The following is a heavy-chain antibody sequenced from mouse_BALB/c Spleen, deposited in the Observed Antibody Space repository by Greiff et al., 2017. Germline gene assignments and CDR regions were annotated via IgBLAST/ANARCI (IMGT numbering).Heavy chain of an antibody. Sequence: EVHLVESGGGLVQPGGSRKLSCAASGFTFSSFGMHWVRQAPEKGLEWVAYISSGSSTIYYADTVKGRFTISRDNPKNTLFLQMTSLRSEDTAMYYCAREAMITTRAWFAYWGQGTLVTVSA. J-gene: IGHJ3*01. CDR1: GFTFSSFG. D-gene: IGHD2-4*01. CDR2: ISSGSSTI. CDR3: AREAMITTRAWFAY. V-gene: IGHV5-17*02.